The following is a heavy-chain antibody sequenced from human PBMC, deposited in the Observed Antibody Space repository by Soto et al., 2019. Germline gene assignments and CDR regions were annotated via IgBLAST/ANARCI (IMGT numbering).Heavy chain of an antibody. CDR3: AREAV. V-gene: IGHV3-7*05. Sequence: PGGSLRLSCAASGLTFSGYWMSWVRQAPGKGLEWVANIKQDGSEQFYVDSVKGRFTISRDNAKNSLYLQMNSLRAEDTAVYYCAREAVWGQGTTVTVSS. J-gene: IGHJ6*02. CDR2: IKQDGSEQ. CDR1: GLTFSGYW.